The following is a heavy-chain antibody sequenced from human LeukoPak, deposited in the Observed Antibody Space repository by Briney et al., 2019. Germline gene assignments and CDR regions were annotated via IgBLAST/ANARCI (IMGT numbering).Heavy chain of an antibody. CDR1: GFTFGSYW. V-gene: IGHV3-7*01. D-gene: IGHD1-26*01. Sequence: GGSLRLSCAASGFTFGSYWMSWVRQAPGKGLEWVANIKQDGSEKYYVDSVKGRFTISRDNAKNSLYLQMNSLRAEDTAVYYCAREVVGAYIWGQGTMVTVSS. J-gene: IGHJ3*02. CDR2: IKQDGSEK. CDR3: AREVVGAYI.